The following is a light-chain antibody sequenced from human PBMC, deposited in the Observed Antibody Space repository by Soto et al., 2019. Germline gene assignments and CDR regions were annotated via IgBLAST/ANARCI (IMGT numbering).Light chain of an antibody. CDR2: KAS. V-gene: IGKV1-5*03. J-gene: IGKJ1*01. Sequence: IQMTQSPSTLSGSVGDRVTITCRASQTISSWLAWYQQKPGQVPKLLISKASSLESGVPSRFSGSGSGTEFTLTISSLQPDDSATYYCQQYNSYRAFGQGTKVDIK. CDR1: QTISSW. CDR3: QQYNSYRA.